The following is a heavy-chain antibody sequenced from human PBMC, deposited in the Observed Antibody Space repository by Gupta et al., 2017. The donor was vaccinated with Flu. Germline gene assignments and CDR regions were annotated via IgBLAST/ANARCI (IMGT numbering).Heavy chain of an antibody. CDR1: GGSISSSSYY. CDR2: IYYSGST. Sequence: QLQLQESGPGLVKPSETLSLTCTVSGGSISSSSYYWGWIRQPPGKGLEWIGSIYYSGSTYYNPSLKSRVTISVDTSKNQFSLKLSSVTAADTAVYYCARHSRPGGSGSYSSYFDYWGQGTLVTVSS. V-gene: IGHV4-39*01. J-gene: IGHJ4*02. D-gene: IGHD3-10*01. CDR3: ARHSRPGGSGSYSSYFDY.